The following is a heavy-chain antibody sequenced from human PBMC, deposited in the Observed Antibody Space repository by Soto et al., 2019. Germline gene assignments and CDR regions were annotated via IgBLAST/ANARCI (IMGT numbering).Heavy chain of an antibody. CDR3: ASGVRGAHGLDI. V-gene: IGHV3-74*01. J-gene: IGHJ3*02. D-gene: IGHD3-16*01. CDR1: GFTFSSYW. Sequence: EVQLVESGGGVVQPGGSLRLSCAASGFTFSSYWMHWVRQGPGKGLVWVSRINSDGSRTNYADSVKGRFTISRDNAKNKLYLQMNSLRAEETAVYYCASGVRGAHGLDIWGEGTMVAVSS. CDR2: INSDGSRT.